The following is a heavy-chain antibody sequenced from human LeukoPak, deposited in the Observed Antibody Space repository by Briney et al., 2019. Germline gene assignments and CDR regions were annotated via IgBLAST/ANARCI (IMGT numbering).Heavy chain of an antibody. CDR2: ISDSGSLT. CDR3: AKDARRTNGWYYFDY. V-gene: IGHV3-23*01. CDR1: GXAFSSQA. D-gene: IGHD6-19*01. J-gene: IGHJ4*02. Sequence: PGRSLRLSCAASGXAFSSQAMGWVRQAPGKGLEWVSVISDSGSLTYYADSVKGRFTISRDNSKKTLFLQLNSLRAEDTAVYYCAKDARRTNGWYYFDYWGQGALVTVSS.